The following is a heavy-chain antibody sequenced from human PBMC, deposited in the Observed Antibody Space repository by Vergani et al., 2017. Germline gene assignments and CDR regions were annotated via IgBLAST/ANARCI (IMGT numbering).Heavy chain of an antibody. CDR3: ATDGAGYSSSWYWYFDL. J-gene: IGHJ2*01. Sequence: QVQLVQSGAEVKKPGSSVKVSCKASGGTFSSYAISWVRQAPGQGLEWMGGIIPIFGTANYAQKFQGRVTITADESTSTAYMELSSLRSEDTAVYYCATDGAGYSSSWYWYFDLWGRGTLVTVSS. CDR1: GGTFSSYA. V-gene: IGHV1-69*01. D-gene: IGHD6-13*01. CDR2: IIPIFGTA.